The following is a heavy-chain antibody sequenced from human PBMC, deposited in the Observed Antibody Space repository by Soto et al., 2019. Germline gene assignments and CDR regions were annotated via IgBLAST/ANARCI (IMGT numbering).Heavy chain of an antibody. CDR1: GFTFSSYA. D-gene: IGHD5-18*01. CDR3: ARTYSYGYFADY. Sequence: QVQLVESGGGVVQPGRSLRLSCAASGFTFSSYAMHWVRQAPGKGLEWVAVISYDGSNKYYADSVKGRFTISRDNSKNTLYLQMNSLRAEDTAVYYCARTYSYGYFADYWGQGTLVTVSS. CDR2: ISYDGSNK. V-gene: IGHV3-30-3*01. J-gene: IGHJ4*02.